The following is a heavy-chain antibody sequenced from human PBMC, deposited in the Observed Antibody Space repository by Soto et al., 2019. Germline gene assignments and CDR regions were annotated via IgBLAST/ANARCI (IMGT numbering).Heavy chain of an antibody. CDR1: GYTFTSYG. CDR2: ISAYNGNT. Sequence: ASVKVSCKASGYTFTSYGISWVRQAPGQGLEWMGWISAYNGNTNYAQKLQGRVTMTTDTSTSTAYMELRSLRSDDTAVYYCASSTQYYYYYYIDVWGKGTTVTVSS. J-gene: IGHJ6*03. CDR3: ASSTQYYYYYYIDV. V-gene: IGHV1-18*01.